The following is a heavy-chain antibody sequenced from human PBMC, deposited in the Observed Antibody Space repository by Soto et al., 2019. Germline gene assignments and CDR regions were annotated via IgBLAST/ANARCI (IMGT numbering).Heavy chain of an antibody. CDR1: GFTFSNHN. Sequence: EVRLVESGGGLVKPGGSLRLSCAASGFTFSNHNMNWVRQAPGEGLEWVSSISSGSSYIFYADSVKGRFTISRDNAKNSLYLQMNSLRAEDTAVYYCAGYIGTYRDYWAQGTLVTVSS. D-gene: IGHD1-26*01. CDR2: ISSGSSYI. V-gene: IGHV3-21*02. J-gene: IGHJ4*02. CDR3: AGYIGTYRDY.